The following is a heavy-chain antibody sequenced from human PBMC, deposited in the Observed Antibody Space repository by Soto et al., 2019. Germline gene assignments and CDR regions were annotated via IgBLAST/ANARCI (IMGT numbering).Heavy chain of an antibody. Sequence: EVQLLESGGGLVEAGGSLSFPGETSGFPFNTKALAWVRQAPGRGLEWVSGFGSGDTTYYADSVKGRFTISRDNSKSTLYLQMNSLRAEDTARYYCAKDTRGSSSQYFDYWGQGTLVTVSS. D-gene: IGHD6-6*01. V-gene: IGHV3-23*01. CDR1: GFPFNTKA. CDR2: FGSGDTT. CDR3: AKDTRGSSSQYFDY. J-gene: IGHJ4*02.